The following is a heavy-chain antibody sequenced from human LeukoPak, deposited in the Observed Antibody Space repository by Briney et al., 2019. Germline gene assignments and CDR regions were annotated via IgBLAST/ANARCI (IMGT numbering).Heavy chain of an antibody. Sequence: SETLSLTCTISGGSISSYYWSWIRQPPGKGLHWIGSIYYSGSTYYNPSLKSRVTISVDTSKNQFSLKLSSVTAADTAVYYCATLMYYYGSGNFDYWGQGTLVTVSS. J-gene: IGHJ4*02. CDR1: GGSISSYY. D-gene: IGHD3-10*01. CDR3: ATLMYYYGSGNFDY. CDR2: IYYSGST. V-gene: IGHV4-59*05.